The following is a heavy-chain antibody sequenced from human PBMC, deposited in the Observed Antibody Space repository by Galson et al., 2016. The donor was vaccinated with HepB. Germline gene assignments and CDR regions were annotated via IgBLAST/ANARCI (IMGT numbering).Heavy chain of an antibody. V-gene: IGHV3-23*01. CDR2: IGGSGDNT. Sequence: SLRLSCAVSGFSFSTYAMSRVRQAPGKGLVWVSTIGGSGDNTYYADSVKGRFTISRDNSMNTLYLQMNSLRAEDTAVYYCAKDLLSDYVWGSYRFQDWGQGAPVTVSS. CDR3: AKDLLSDYVWGSYRFQD. J-gene: IGHJ4*02. D-gene: IGHD3-16*02. CDR1: GFSFSTYA.